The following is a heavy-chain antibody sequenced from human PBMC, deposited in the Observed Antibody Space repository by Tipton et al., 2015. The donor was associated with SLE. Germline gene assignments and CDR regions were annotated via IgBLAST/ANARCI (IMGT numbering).Heavy chain of an antibody. V-gene: IGHV3-30-3*02. CDR3: AKLSGLPAHLTI. Sequence: SLRLSCAASGFTFSSYAMHWVRQAPGKGLEWVAVISYDGSNKYYADSVKGRFTISRDNSKNTLYLQMNSLRAEDTAVYYCAKLSGLPAHLTIWGQGTMVTVSS. J-gene: IGHJ3*02. D-gene: IGHD2-2*01. CDR2: ISYDGSNK. CDR1: GFTFSSYA.